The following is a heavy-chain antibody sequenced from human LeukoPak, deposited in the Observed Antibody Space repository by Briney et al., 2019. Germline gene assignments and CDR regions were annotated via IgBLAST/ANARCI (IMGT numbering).Heavy chain of an antibody. D-gene: IGHD6-13*01. V-gene: IGHV3-23*01. CDR3: ENAYSSRWPQRDYFDY. CDR1: GFTFSSYA. CDR2: ISGTGGST. J-gene: IGHJ4*02. Sequence: PGGSLRLSCAASGFTFSSYAMSWVRQSPGKGLKWVSAISGTGGSTYYANSVKGRFTISRDNSKNTLYLQINSLRVEETGVYYCENAYSSRWPQRDYFDYWGQGTLVTVSS.